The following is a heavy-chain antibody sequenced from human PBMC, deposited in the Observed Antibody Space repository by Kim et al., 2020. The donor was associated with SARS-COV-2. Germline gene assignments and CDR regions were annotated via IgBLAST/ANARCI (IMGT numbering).Heavy chain of an antibody. J-gene: IGHJ6*02. V-gene: IGHV3-53*01. Sequence: GGSLRLSCAASGLTVDSNYMSWVRQAPGKGLEWVSVNYSGGSTFYADSVKGRFTISRDNSKNTLYLQMNSLRAEDTAVYYCARLPYGMDVWGQGTTVTVSS. CDR3: ARLPYGMDV. CDR1: GLTVDSNY. CDR2: NYSGGST.